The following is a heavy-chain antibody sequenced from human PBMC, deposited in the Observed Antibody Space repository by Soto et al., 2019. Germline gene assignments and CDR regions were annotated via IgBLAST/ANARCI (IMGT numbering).Heavy chain of an antibody. J-gene: IGHJ5*02. D-gene: IGHD3-3*01. CDR1: GVSISSYY. Sequence: PSETLSLTCTVSGVSISSYYWSWIRQPPGKGLEWIGYIYYSGSTNYNPSLKSRVTISVDTSKNQFSLKLSSVTAADTAVYYCARDGIYDFWSGYSLGWFDLSGQGTLVTVSS. CDR2: IYYSGST. CDR3: ARDGIYDFWSGYSLGWFDL. V-gene: IGHV4-59*01.